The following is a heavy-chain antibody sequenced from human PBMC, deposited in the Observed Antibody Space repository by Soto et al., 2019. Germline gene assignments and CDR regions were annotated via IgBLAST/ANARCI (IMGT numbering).Heavy chain of an antibody. CDR1: GFTVSSNY. Sequence: GGSLRLSCAASGFTVSSNYMSWVRQAPGKGLEWVSVIYSGGSTYYADSVKGRFTISRDNSKNTLYLQMNSLRAEDTAVYYCARDLCTNGVCYPGDGWFDPWGQGTLVTVSS. CDR3: ARDLCTNGVCYPGDGWFDP. CDR2: IYSGGST. V-gene: IGHV3-53*01. D-gene: IGHD2-8*01. J-gene: IGHJ5*02.